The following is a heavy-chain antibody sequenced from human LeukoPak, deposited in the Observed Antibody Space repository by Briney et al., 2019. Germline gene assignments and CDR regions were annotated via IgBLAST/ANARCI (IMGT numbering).Heavy chain of an antibody. V-gene: IGHV3-48*04. D-gene: IGHD3-22*01. J-gene: IGHJ3*02. CDR3: ARDRDPGYYDTNGYRRVNAFDI. Sequence: GGSLRLSCAASGFIFSSHGMNWVRQAPGKGLEWISYLTTSGSTKYYADSVKGRFTTSRDNAKNSLFLQMNSLRAEDTAVYYCARDRDPGYYDTNGYRRVNAFDIWGQGTMVTVSS. CDR1: GFIFSSHG. CDR2: LTTSGSTK.